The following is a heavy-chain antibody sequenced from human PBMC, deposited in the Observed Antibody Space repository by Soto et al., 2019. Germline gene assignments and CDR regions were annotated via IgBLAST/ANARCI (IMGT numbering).Heavy chain of an antibody. CDR3: ARDLDSGGNSVLRVPYYYYGMDV. Sequence: PGGSLRLSCAASGFTFSSYWMHWVRQAPGKGLVWVSRINSDGSSTSYADSVKGRFTISRDNAKNTLYLQMNSLRAEDTAVYYCARDLDSGGNSVLRVPYYYYGMDVWGQGTTVTVSS. CDR2: INSDGSST. V-gene: IGHV3-74*01. J-gene: IGHJ6*02. CDR1: GFTFSSYW. D-gene: IGHD3-3*01.